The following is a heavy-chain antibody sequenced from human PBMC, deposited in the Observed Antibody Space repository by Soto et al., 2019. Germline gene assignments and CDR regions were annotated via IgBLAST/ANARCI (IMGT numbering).Heavy chain of an antibody. V-gene: IGHV4-4*07. J-gene: IGHJ5*02. CDR1: GGSMSSYY. Sequence: PSETLSLTCIVSGGSMSSYYWTWIRQPAGKGLEWIGRAYSSGGTHNNPSLKSRVTISLDTSKNQFSLRLLSVTDADTAVYHCARGQRFSDWFDPWGQGTLVTVSS. D-gene: IGHD3-3*01. CDR3: ARGQRFSDWFDP. CDR2: AYSSGGT.